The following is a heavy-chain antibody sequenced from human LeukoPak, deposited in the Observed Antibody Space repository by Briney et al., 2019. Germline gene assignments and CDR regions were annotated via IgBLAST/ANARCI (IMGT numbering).Heavy chain of an antibody. CDR2: IYYSGNT. V-gene: IGHV4-39*02. CDR1: GGSISTSAYY. Sequence: SETLSLTCIVSGGSISTSAYYWGWIRQPPGEGLQWIGSIYYSGNTYYNSSLKSRVTISVDTSKNQFSLKLSSVTAADTAVYYCAGESSGWGQGTLVTVSS. CDR3: AGESSG. J-gene: IGHJ4*02. D-gene: IGHD6-19*01.